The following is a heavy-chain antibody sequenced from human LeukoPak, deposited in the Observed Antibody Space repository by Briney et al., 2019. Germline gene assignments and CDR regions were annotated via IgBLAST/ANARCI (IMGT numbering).Heavy chain of an antibody. CDR3: AKGSSVGGPYYGLDV. CDR1: GFTFSSYA. V-gene: IGHV3-23*01. D-gene: IGHD1-26*01. CDR2: FSGTSSKT. Sequence: GGSLRLSCAASGFTFSSYAMSWVRQAPGKGLEWVSTFSGTSSKTYYADSVKGRFTISRDNSKNTLYLQMNSLRPGDAAVYYCAKGSSVGGPYYGLDVWGQGTTVIVSS. J-gene: IGHJ6*02.